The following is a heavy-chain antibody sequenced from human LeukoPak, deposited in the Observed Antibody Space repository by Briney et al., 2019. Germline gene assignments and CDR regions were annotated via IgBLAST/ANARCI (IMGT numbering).Heavy chain of an antibody. V-gene: IGHV1-18*01. D-gene: IGHD6-19*01. CDR1: GYTFTSYG. CDR3: ARAVGSTVAGYFDY. Sequence: ASVKVSCKASGYTFTSYGISWVRQAPGQGLEWMGWISAYNGNTNYAQKLQGRVTMTTDTSTSTAHMELRSLRSDDTAVYYCARAVGSTVAGYFDYWGQGTLVTVSS. J-gene: IGHJ4*02. CDR2: ISAYNGNT.